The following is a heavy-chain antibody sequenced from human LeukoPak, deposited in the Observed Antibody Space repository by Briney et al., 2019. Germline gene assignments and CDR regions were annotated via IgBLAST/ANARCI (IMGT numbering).Heavy chain of an antibody. Sequence: SETLSLTCTVSGRPLSSGSYHWSWIRQPPGRGLEWIGYIYYSGSTNYNPSLKSRVTISVDTSKNQFSLKLSSVTAADTAVYYCAREPVTTFYYFDYWGQGTLVTVSS. CDR3: AREPVTTFYYFDY. CDR2: IYYSGST. V-gene: IGHV4-61*01. J-gene: IGHJ4*02. CDR1: GRPLSSGSYH. D-gene: IGHD4-17*01.